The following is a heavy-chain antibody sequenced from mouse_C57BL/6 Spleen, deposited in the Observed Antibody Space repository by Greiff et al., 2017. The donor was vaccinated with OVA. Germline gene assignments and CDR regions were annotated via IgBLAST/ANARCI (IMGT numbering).Heavy chain of an antibody. J-gene: IGHJ3*01. CDR1: GYTFTSYW. CDR2: IDPSDSYP. D-gene: IGHD3-2*02. V-gene: IGHV1-69*01. Sequence: QVQLQQPGAELVMPGASVKLSCKASGYTFTSYWMHWVKPRPGQGLEWIGEIDPSDSYPNYNQKFKGKSTLTVDKSSSAAYMQLSSLTSEDSAVYYCATAQATAWFAYWGQGTLVTVSA. CDR3: ATAQATAWFAY.